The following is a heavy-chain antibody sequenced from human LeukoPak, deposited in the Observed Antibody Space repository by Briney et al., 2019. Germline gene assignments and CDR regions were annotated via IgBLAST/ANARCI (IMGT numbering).Heavy chain of an antibody. V-gene: IGHV3-7*01. D-gene: IGHD4-17*01. CDR2: IKQDGSEK. J-gene: IGHJ4*02. Sequence: GGTLRLSCAASGFTFSSYWMSWVRQAPGKGLEWVANIKQDGSEKYYVDSVKGRFTISRDNAKNSLYLQMNSLRAEDTAVYYCARVTTVTTYYFDYWGQGTLVTVSS. CDR3: ARVTTVTTYYFDY. CDR1: GFTFSSYW.